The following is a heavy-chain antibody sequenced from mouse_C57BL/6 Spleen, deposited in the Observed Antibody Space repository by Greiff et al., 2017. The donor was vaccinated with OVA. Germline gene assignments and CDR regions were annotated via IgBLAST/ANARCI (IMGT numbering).Heavy chain of an antibody. Sequence: VQLKESGPELVKPGDSVKISCKASGYSFTGYFMNWVMQSHGKSLEWIGRINPYNGDTFYNQKFKGKATLTVDKSSSTAHMELRSLTSEDSAVYYCARPYYGSGFAYWGQGTLVTVSA. V-gene: IGHV1-20*01. CDR2: INPYNGDT. D-gene: IGHD1-1*01. J-gene: IGHJ3*01. CDR3: ARPYYGSGFAY. CDR1: GYSFTGYF.